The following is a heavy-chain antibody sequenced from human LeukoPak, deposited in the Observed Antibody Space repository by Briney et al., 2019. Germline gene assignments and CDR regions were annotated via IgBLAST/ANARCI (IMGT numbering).Heavy chain of an antibody. J-gene: IGHJ6*02. CDR1: GFTFSSYS. Sequence: GGSLRLSCAASGFTFSSYSMNWVRQAPGKGLEWVSSISSTSIYKYYADSVKGRFTISRDNAKDSLFLQMNSLRAEDTAVYYCARDRGYYGMDVWGQGTTVTVSS. CDR3: ARDRGYYGMDV. V-gene: IGHV3-21*01. CDR2: ISSTSIYK.